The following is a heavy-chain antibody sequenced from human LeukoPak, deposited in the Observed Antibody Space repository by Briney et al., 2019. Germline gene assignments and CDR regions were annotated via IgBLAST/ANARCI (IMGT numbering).Heavy chain of an antibody. V-gene: IGHV4-61*02. CDR2: IYTSGST. Sequence: SETLPLTCTVSGGSISSGCYCWSRIQQPAGKRLEWMGRIYTSGSTNYNPSLKSRVTISVDTSKTQFSLKLSSVTAADTAAYYCARAWNYYDSSGYNDAFDIWGQGTMVTVSS. J-gene: IGHJ3*02. D-gene: IGHD3-22*01. CDR3: ARAWNYYDSSGYNDAFDI. CDR1: GGSISSGCYC.